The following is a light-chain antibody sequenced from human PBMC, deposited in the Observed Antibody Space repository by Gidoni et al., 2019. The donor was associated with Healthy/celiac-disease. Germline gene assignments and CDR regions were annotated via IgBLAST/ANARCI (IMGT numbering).Light chain of an antibody. J-gene: IGLJ2*01. CDR1: KLGDQY. V-gene: IGLV3-1*01. CDR2: QDR. Sequence: SYELTQPPSVSVSPGQTASITCSGDKLGDQYACWYQQKPGQSPVLVIYQDRKRPSGIPERFSGSNSGNTATLTISGTQAMDEADYYCQAWDSSVVFGGGTKLTVL. CDR3: QAWDSSVV.